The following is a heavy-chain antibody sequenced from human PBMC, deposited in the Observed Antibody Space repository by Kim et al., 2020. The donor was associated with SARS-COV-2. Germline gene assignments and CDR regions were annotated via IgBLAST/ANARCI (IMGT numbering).Heavy chain of an antibody. V-gene: IGHV3-7*01. Sequence: GGSLRLSCAASGFTFSSYWMSWVRQAPGKGLEWVANIKQDGSEKYYVDSVKGRFTISRDNAKNSLYLQMNSLRAEDTAVYYCARDALQYYYYYGMDVWGQGTTVTVSS. CDR3: ARDALQYYYYYGMDV. CDR2: IKQDGSEK. CDR1: GFTFSSYW. J-gene: IGHJ6*02.